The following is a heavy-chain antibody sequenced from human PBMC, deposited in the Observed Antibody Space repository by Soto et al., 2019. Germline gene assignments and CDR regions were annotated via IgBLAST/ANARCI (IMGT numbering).Heavy chain of an antibody. Sequence: SETLSLTCAVYGGSFSGYYWSWIRQPPGKGLEWIGEINHSGSTNYNPSLTSRVTISVDTSKNQFSLKLSSVTAADTAVYYCARGRGYSYCYSGCSGGSCYGNYYYYMDVWGKGTTVTVSS. CDR3: ARGRGYSYCYSGCSGGSCYGNYYYYMDV. J-gene: IGHJ6*03. CDR2: INHSGST. D-gene: IGHD2-15*01. CDR1: GGSFSGYY. V-gene: IGHV4-34*01.